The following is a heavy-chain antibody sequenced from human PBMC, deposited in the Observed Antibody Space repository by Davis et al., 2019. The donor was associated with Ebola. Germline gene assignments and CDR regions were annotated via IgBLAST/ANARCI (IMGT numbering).Heavy chain of an antibody. CDR3: ARNPLRSTRGWFDP. CDR1: GYTFTSYG. Sequence: AASVKVSCKASGYTFTSYGITWVRQAPGQGLEWMGWINPHNGNTNYAQNVKGRVTMTTDTSTSTAYMELRSLRSDETAVYYCARNPLRSTRGWFDPWGQGTLVTVSS. V-gene: IGHV1-18*04. J-gene: IGHJ5*02. D-gene: IGHD4-17*01. CDR2: INPHNGNT.